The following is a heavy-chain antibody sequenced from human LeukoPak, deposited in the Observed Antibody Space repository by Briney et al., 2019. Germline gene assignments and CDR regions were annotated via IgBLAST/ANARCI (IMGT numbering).Heavy chain of an antibody. V-gene: IGHV4-34*01. CDR2: INHSGST. J-gene: IGHJ6*02. CDR3: ARTNIVVVPVTRYYYYGTDV. D-gene: IGHD2-2*01. Sequence: SETLSLTCAVYGGSFSGYYWSWIRQPPGKGLEWIGEINHSGSTNYNPSLKSRVTISVDTSKNQFSLKLSSVTAADTAVYYCARTNIVVVPVTRYYYYGTDVWGQGTTVTVSS. CDR1: GGSFSGYY.